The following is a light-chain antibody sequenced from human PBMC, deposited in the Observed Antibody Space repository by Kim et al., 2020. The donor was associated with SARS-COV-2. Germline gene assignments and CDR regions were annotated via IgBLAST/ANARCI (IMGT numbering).Light chain of an antibody. J-gene: IGLJ1*01. CDR3: CSYAGSYSFV. Sequence: QSALTQPRSVSGSPGQSVTISCSGTSSDVGGSNYVSWYQQHPDKAPKVMLYDVTKRPSGVPDRFSGSKSGNTASLTISGLQAEDEADYYCCSYAGSYSFVFGTGTKVTVL. CDR1: SSDVGGSNY. V-gene: IGLV2-11*01. CDR2: DVT.